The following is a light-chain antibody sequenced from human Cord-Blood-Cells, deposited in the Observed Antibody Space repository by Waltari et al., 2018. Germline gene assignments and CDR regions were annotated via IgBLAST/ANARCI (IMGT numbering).Light chain of an antibody. V-gene: IGLV1-44*01. CDR2: SNN. CDR3: AAWDDSLNGYV. CDR1: SSNIGSNT. Sequence: QSVLTQPPSASGPPGQRVTISCSGSSSNIGSNTVNWYQQLPGTAPKLLICSNNQRPSGVPDRFSGSKSGTSASLAISGLQSEDEADYYCAAWDDSLNGYVFGTGTKVTVL. J-gene: IGLJ1*01.